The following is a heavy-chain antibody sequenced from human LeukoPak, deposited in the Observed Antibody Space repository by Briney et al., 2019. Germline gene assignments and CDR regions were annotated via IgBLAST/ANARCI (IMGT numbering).Heavy chain of an antibody. CDR3: ARVEMATIFDY. J-gene: IGHJ4*02. V-gene: IGHV3-48*01. D-gene: IGHD5-24*01. CDR1: GFTFSSYS. CDR2: CSSSSSTI. Sequence: GGSLRLSCAASGFTFSSYSMNWVRQAPGKGLEWVSYCSSSSSTIYYADSVKGRFTISRDNSKNTLYLQMNSLRAEDTAVYYCARVEMATIFDYWGQGTLVTVSS.